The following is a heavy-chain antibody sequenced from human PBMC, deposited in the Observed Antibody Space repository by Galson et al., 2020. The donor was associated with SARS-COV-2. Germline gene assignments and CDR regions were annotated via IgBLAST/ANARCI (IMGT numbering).Heavy chain of an antibody. CDR1: GFTFSSYA. CDR2: ISYDGSNK. V-gene: IGHV3-30*01. CDR3: ARELADYAYDY. Sequence: GGSLRLSCAASGFTFSSYAMHWVRQAPGKGLEWVAVISYDGSNKYYADSVKGRFTISRDNSKNTLYLQMNSLRAEDTAVYYCARELADYAYDYWGQGTLVTVSS. J-gene: IGHJ4*02. D-gene: IGHD4-17*01.